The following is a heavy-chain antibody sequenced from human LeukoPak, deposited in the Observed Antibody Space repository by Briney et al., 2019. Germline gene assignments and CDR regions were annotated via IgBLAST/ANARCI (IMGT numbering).Heavy chain of an antibody. D-gene: IGHD3-3*01. CDR1: GFTFSSYW. CDR2: IKQDGSEK. CDR3: ARAKLYYDFWSGYHEYFQH. Sequence: QPGGSLRLSCAASGFTFSSYWMSWVRQAPGKGLEWVANIKQDGSEKYYVDSVKGRFTISRDNAKNSLYLQMNSLRAEDTAVYYCARAKLYYDFWSGYHEYFQHWGQGTLVTVSS. V-gene: IGHV3-7*01. J-gene: IGHJ1*01.